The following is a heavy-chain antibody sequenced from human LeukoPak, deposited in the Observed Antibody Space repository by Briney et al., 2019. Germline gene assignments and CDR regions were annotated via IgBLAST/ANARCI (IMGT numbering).Heavy chain of an antibody. CDR1: GGSISSYY. CDR2: IYSSGST. CDR3: ASCATGTLYGGWYYYYYMDV. D-gene: IGHD1/OR15-1a*01. Sequence: KASETLSLTCTVSGGSISSYYWSWIRQPPGKGLEWIGYIYSSGSTNYNPSLKSRVTMSVDTSKNQFSLKVSSVTAADTAVYYCASCATGTLYGGWYYYYYMDVWGKGTTVTISS. V-gene: IGHV4-59*01. J-gene: IGHJ6*03.